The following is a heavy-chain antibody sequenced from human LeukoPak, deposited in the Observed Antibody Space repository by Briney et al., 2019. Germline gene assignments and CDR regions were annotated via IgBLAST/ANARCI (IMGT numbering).Heavy chain of an antibody. D-gene: IGHD2-2*01. CDR2: FDPEDGET. CDR1: GYTLTELS. CDR3: ARDVEDIVVVPAATLFDP. V-gene: IGHV1-24*01. J-gene: IGHJ5*02. Sequence: ASVKVSCKVSGYTLTELSMHWVRQAPGKGLEWMGGFDPEDGETIYAQKFQGRVTMTEDTSTDTAYMELSSLRSEDTAVYYCARDVEDIVVVPAATLFDPWGQGTLVTVSS.